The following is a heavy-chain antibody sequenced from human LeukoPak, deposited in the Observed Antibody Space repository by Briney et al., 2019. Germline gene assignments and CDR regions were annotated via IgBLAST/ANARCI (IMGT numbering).Heavy chain of an antibody. D-gene: IGHD1-1*01. CDR1: GDSISSLF. CDR3: ARVSWFPGTSYYYMDV. CDR2: IYGSRST. J-gene: IGHJ6*03. Sequence: SETLSLTCTVSGDSISSLFLSWIRQPAGKGLEWIGRIYGSRSTTYNPSLKSRVTMSVDTSKNQFSLKLTSVTAADTAVYYCARVSWFPGTSYYYMDVWGKGTTVTVSS. V-gene: IGHV4-4*07.